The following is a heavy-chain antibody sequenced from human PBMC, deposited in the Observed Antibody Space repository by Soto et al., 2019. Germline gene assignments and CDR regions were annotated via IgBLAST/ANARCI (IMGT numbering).Heavy chain of an antibody. Sequence: GSLRLSCAASGFTFSSYAMSWVRQAPGKGLEWIGYIYYSGSTNYNPSLKSRVTISVDTSKNQFSLKLSSVTAADTAVYYCARFYSSPWFDPWGQGTLVTVSS. J-gene: IGHJ5*02. CDR1: GFTFSSYA. V-gene: IGHV4-59*01. D-gene: IGHD6-13*01. CDR3: ARFYSSPWFDP. CDR2: IYYSGST.